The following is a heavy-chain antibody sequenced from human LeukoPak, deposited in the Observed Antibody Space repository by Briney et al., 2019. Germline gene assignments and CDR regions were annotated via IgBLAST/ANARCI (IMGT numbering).Heavy chain of an antibody. D-gene: IGHD3-22*01. CDR1: GYTFTGYY. CDR3: ARDNYYDSSGFSLFDH. V-gene: IGHV1-2*02. J-gene: IGHJ4*02. CDR2: INPNSGGT. Sequence: ASVKVSCKASGYTFTGYYMHWVRQAPGQGLEWMGWINPNSGGTNYAQKFQGRVTMTRDTSISTAYMELSRLRSDDTAVYYCARDNYYDSSGFSLFDHWGQGTLVTVSS.